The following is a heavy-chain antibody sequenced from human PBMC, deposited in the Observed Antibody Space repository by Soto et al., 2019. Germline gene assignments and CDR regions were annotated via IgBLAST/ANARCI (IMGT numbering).Heavy chain of an antibody. J-gene: IGHJ4*02. V-gene: IGHV1-69*02. CDR3: ARGLGDYEDYFDY. CDR2: IIPILGIA. D-gene: IGHD4-17*01. Sequence: QVQLVQSGAEVKKPGSSVKVSCKASGGTFSSYTISWVRQAPGQGLEWMGRIIPILGIANYAQKFQGRVTITADKSTSTAYMELSSLRSEDTAVYYCARGLGDYEDYFDYLGQGTLVTVSS. CDR1: GGTFSSYT.